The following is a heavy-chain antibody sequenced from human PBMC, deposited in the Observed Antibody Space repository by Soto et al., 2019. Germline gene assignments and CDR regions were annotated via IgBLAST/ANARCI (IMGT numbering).Heavy chain of an antibody. Sequence: GASVKVSCKASGYTFYSHSISWVRQAPGQGLEWMGRISADNSNTKYAQKFRGRVTMTTDTSTSTVYMELRNLRSDDTAVYYCARCIQQDYYYGMDVWGQGTTVTVS. J-gene: IGHJ6*02. CDR3: ARCIQQDYYYGMDV. CDR2: ISADNSNT. CDR1: GYTFYSHS. D-gene: IGHD5-18*01. V-gene: IGHV1-18*01.